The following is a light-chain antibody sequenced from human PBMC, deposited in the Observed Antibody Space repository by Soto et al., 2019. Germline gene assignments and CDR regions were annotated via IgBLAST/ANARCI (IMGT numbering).Light chain of an antibody. J-gene: IGLJ1*01. CDR2: DVS. CDR1: SSDVGGYNY. Sequence: QSVLTRPASVSGSPGQSITISCTGTSSDVGGYNYVSWYQQHPGKAPKFMIYDVSNRPSGVSNRFSGSKSGNTASLTLSGLPAEDAAVYSRTSYTPSTTRQIVFGTGTKVPAL. V-gene: IGLV2-14*01. CDR3: TSYTPSTTRQIV.